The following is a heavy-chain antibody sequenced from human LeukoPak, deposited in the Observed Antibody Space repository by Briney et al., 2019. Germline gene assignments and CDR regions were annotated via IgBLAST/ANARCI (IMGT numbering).Heavy chain of an antibody. CDR2: IYPGDSDT. D-gene: IGHD3-22*01. CDR3: ARRKGGYYYGSFDY. Sequence: PXKGLEWMGXIYPGDSDTRYSPSFQGQVTISADKSISTAYLQWSSLKASDTAMYYCARRKGGYYYGSFDYWGQGTLVTVSS. V-gene: IGHV5-51*01. J-gene: IGHJ4*02.